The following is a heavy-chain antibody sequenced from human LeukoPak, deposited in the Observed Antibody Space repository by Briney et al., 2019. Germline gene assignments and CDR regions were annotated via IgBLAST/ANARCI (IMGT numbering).Heavy chain of an antibody. V-gene: IGHV1-2*02. D-gene: IGHD2-2*01. J-gene: IGHJ4*02. CDR3: ARAVAVVVPAAIVY. CDR2: INPNSGGT. CDR1: GGTFSSYA. Sequence: ASVKVSCKASGGTFSSYAISWVRQAPGQGLEWMGWINPNSGGTNYAQKFQGRVTMTRDTSISTAYMELSRLRSDDTAVYYCARAVAVVVPAAIVYWGQGTLVTVSS.